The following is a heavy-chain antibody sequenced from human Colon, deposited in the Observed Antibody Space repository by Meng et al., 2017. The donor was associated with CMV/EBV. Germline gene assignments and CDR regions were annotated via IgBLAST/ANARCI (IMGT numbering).Heavy chain of an antibody. CDR1: GFTFDDFA. Sequence: GESLKISCAASGFTFDDFAMHWVRQAPGKGLEWVSLINWDGTYTYYGDSVKGRFIISRDNSKNSVFLQMNNLRPEDTAFYFCTKARHYDSSGNDYWGQGTLVTVSS. J-gene: IGHJ4*02. V-gene: IGHV3-43D*03. D-gene: IGHD3-22*01. CDR3: TKARHYDSSGNDY. CDR2: INWDGTYT.